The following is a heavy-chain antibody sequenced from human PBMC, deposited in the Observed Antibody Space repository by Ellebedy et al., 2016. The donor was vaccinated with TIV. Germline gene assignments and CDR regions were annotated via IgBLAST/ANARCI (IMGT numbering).Heavy chain of an antibody. D-gene: IGHD3-22*01. CDR3: ARHFTPYDSSGYYSY. V-gene: IGHV4-61*08. Sequence: SETLSLICTVSGGSISSGDYYWSWIRQPPGKGLEWIGYIYYSGSTNYNPSLKSRVTISVDTSKNQFSLKLSSVTAADTAVYYCARHFTPYDSSGYYSYWGQGTLVTVSS. J-gene: IGHJ4*02. CDR2: IYYSGST. CDR1: GGSISSGDYY.